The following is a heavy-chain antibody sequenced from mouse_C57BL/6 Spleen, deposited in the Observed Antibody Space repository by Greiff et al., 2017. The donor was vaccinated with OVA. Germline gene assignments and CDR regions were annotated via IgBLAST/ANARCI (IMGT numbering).Heavy chain of an antibody. CDR3: TTYPLKYFDY. Sequence: VQLQQSGAELVRPGASVKLSCTASGFNIKDDYMHWVKQRPEQGLEWIGWIDPENGDTEYASKFQGKATITADTSSNTAYLQLSSLTSEDTAVYYCTTYPLKYFDYWGQGTTLTVSS. CDR1: GFNIKDDY. D-gene: IGHD1-3*01. CDR2: IDPENGDT. J-gene: IGHJ2*01. V-gene: IGHV14-4*01.